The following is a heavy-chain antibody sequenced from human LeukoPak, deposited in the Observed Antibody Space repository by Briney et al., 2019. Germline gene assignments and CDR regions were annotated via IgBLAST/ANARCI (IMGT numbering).Heavy chain of an antibody. J-gene: IGHJ6*03. V-gene: IGHV3-30*02. CDR3: AKDPDCSSTNCYYSPYYMDV. CDR2: IRYDGSNK. CDR1: GLTFTNAW. D-gene: IGHD2-2*01. Sequence: GGSLRLSCATSGLTFTNAWMSWFRQAPGKGLEWVAFIRYDGSNKYYADSVKGRFTISRDNSKNTLYLQMNSLRPEDTAVYYCAKDPDCSSTNCYYSPYYMDVWDKGTTVTVSS.